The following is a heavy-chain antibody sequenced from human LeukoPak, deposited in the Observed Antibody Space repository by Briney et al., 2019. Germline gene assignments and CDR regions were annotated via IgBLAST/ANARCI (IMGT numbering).Heavy chain of an antibody. J-gene: IGHJ1*01. CDR3: ARGGAGGGYFPT. D-gene: IGHD3-16*01. CDR1: GFSFSDST. CDR2: MKEDGSDE. Sequence: GGSLRLSCVASGFSFSDSTMSWVPQAAGKGLEWVAKMKEDGSDENYVDSVKGRFTISRDNARNSLHLQMKSLRADDTAVYFCARGGAGGGYFPTWGQGILVIVSS. V-gene: IGHV3-7*03.